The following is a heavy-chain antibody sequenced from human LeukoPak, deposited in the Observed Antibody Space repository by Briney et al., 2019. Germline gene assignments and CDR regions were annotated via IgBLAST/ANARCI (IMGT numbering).Heavy chain of an antibody. V-gene: IGHV3-69-1*01. D-gene: IGHD6-13*01. J-gene: IGHJ4*02. CDR1: GFTFSDFA. CDR3: ARIGAGSSRDY. CDR2: IVGSSST. Sequence: VGSLRLSCAATGFTFSDFAMTLVGQAACPVLEWVSSIVGSSSTYYADSLKGRFTISRDNAKNSLYLQMNSLRAEDTAVYYCARIGAGSSRDYWGQGTLVTVSS.